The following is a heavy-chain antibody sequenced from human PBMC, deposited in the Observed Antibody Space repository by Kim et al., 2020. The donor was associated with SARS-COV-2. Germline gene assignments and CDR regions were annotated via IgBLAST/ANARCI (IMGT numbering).Heavy chain of an antibody. CDR1: GVSISSSSC. J-gene: IGHJ5*02. D-gene: IGHD3-22*01. V-gene: IGHV4-4*02. CDR3: ARGVSSAWTLRAWFDP. Sequence: SETLSLTCVFSGVSISSSSCWSWVRQPPGKGLEWIGEVDHSGTTSYNVSLKSRVTITVDKSKNQFSLRLNSVSGADTDVYYCARGVSSAWTLRAWFDPWGQGILVTVSP. CDR2: VDHSGTT.